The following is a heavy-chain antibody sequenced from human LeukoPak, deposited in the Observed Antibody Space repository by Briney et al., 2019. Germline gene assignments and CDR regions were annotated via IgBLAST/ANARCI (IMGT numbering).Heavy chain of an antibody. D-gene: IGHD3-10*01. Sequence: SGPTLAKPTQTLTLTCTFSGFSLSTTGVGVGWIRQLPGKALEWLALIYWDGDKPYSPSLKSRPTTTKDTSKNQVVLTMTNMDPVDTATYYCAHRQVTMVRGVMRFDPWGQGTLVTVSS. V-gene: IGHV2-5*02. CDR3: AHRQVTMVRGVMRFDP. CDR2: IYWDGDK. J-gene: IGHJ5*02. CDR1: GFSLSTTGVG.